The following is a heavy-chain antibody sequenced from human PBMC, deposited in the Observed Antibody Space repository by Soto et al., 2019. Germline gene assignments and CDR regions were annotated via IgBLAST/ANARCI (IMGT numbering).Heavy chain of an antibody. V-gene: IGHV3-9*01. CDR2: ISWNSGSR. CDR3: TKDPYQLMVYTFDF. CDR1: GFTFGDYA. D-gene: IGHD2-8*01. J-gene: IGHJ5*01. Sequence: SLRLSCAASGFTFGDYAMHWVRQTPGKGLEWVSAISWNSGSRAYADSVKGRFSISRDNAKNSLYLQMNSLRPEDTALYYCTKDPYQLMVYTFDFWGQGTQVTVSS.